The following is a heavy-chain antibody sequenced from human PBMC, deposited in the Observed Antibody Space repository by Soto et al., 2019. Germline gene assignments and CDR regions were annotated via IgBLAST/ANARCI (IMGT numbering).Heavy chain of an antibody. D-gene: IGHD3-10*01. CDR3: ASMGYHYGSGSYPLDY. CDR1: GGSISSYY. J-gene: IGHJ4*02. CDR2: LYNSGST. Sequence: QVQLQESGPGLVKPSETLSLTCTVSGGSISSYYWTWIRQPPGKGLEWIGFLYNSGSTHYNPSLKSRVTRSVDTSKNQFSRKLRSVTAADTAVYYCASMGYHYGSGSYPLDYWGQGTLVTVSS. V-gene: IGHV4-59*08.